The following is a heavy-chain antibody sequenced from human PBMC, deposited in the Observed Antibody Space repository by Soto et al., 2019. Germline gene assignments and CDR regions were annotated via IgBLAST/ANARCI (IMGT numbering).Heavy chain of an antibody. Sequence: SETLSLTCLVSGFPISSTYSWGWIRQPPGKGLEWIGSISHSGTTSYSPSLASRVSISVDTSKNQVSLKLTSVTAADTAVYFCARVTMVIRDSDHFGVDVWGHGTTVTVSS. CDR2: ISHSGTT. V-gene: IGHV4-38-2*02. CDR3: ARVTMVIRDSDHFGVDV. CDR1: GFPISSTYS. D-gene: IGHD4-17*01. J-gene: IGHJ6*02.